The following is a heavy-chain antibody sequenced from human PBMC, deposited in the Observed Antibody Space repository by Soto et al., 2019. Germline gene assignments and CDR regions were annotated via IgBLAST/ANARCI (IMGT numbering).Heavy chain of an antibody. CDR3: ARTYYYGSGSYYWFGY. CDR2: ISAYNGNT. D-gene: IGHD3-10*01. V-gene: IGHV1-18*01. CDR1: GYTFTSYG. J-gene: IGHJ4*02. Sequence: ASVKVSCKASGYTFTSYGISWVRQAPGQGLEWMGWISAYNGNTNYAQKLQGRVTMTTDTSTSTAYMELRSLRSDDTAVYYCARTYYYGSGSYYWFGYWGQGTLVTVPS.